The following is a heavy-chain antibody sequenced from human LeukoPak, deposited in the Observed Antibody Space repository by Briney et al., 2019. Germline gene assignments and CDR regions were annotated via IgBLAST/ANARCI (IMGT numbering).Heavy chain of an antibody. CDR3: ARSRSKDTAMVIIDY. V-gene: IGHV3-30*01. Sequence: GRSLRLSCAASGFTFSSYAMHWVRQAPGKGLEWVAVISYDGSNKYYADSVKGRFTISRDNSKNTLYLRMNSLRAEDTAVYYCARSRSKDTAMVIIDYWGQGTLVTVSS. CDR2: ISYDGSNK. J-gene: IGHJ4*02. CDR1: GFTFSSYA. D-gene: IGHD5-18*01.